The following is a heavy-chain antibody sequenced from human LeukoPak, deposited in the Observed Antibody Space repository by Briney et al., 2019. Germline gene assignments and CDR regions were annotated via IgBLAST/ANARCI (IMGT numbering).Heavy chain of an antibody. Sequence: PSETLSLTCTVSGGSISSYYWSWIRQPPGKGLEWIAYICYTGDTNYSPSLKSRVAISIDTSKNQFSLKLTSVTAADTAVYFCAGMPVGGLRQFDSWGQGALVTVSS. V-gene: IGHV4-59*03. D-gene: IGHD6-19*01. CDR2: ICYTGDT. J-gene: IGHJ4*02. CDR1: GGSISSYY. CDR3: AGMPVGGLRQFDS.